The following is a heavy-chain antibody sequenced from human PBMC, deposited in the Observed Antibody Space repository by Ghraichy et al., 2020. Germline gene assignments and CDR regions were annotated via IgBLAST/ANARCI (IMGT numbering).Heavy chain of an antibody. Sequence: GESLNISCAASGFTFSSYAMSWVRQAPGKGLEWVSTISGSGGSTYYADSVKGRFTISRDNSKNTLYLQMNSLRAEDTGVYFCAKRISRGDYFTFDYWCQGSLVTFSS. J-gene: IGHJ4*02. CDR2: ISGSGGST. V-gene: IGHV3-23*01. D-gene: IGHD4-17*01. CDR3: AKRISRGDYFTFDY. CDR1: GFTFSSYA.